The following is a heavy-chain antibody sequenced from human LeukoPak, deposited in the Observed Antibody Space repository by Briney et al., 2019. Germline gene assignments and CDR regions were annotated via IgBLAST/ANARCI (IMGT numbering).Heavy chain of an antibody. CDR1: GDSVSSNSAA. J-gene: IGHJ5*02. D-gene: IGHD4-17*01. V-gene: IGHV6-1*01. CDR2: TYYRSKWYN. CDR3: AREGVGDYGDYTLLEGNWFDP. Sequence: SQTLSLTCAISGDSVSSNSAAWTWIRQSPSRGLEWLGRTYYRSKWYNDYAVSVKSRITINPDTSKNQFSLQLNSVTPEDTAVYYCAREGVGDYGDYTLLEGNWFDPWGQGTLVTVSS.